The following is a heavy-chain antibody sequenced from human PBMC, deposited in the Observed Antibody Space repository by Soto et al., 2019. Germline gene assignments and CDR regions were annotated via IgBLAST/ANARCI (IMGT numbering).Heavy chain of an antibody. CDR2: SIPIFGTA. CDR1: GGTFSSYA. Sequence: VKVSCKGSGGTFSSYAISWVRQAPGQGREGMGGSIPIFGTANYAQKFQGRVTITADKSTSTAYMELSSLRSEDTAVYYCASVYYYDSSGYYYPYFDYWGQGTLVTVSS. V-gene: IGHV1-69*06. J-gene: IGHJ4*02. CDR3: ASVYYYDSSGYYYPYFDY. D-gene: IGHD3-22*01.